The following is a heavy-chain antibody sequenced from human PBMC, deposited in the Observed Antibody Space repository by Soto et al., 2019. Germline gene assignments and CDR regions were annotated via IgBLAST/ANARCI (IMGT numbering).Heavy chain of an antibody. CDR2: ISSSGSTI. Sequence: EVQLVESGGGLVQPGGSLRLSCAASGFTFSSYEMNWVRQAPGKGLEWVSYISSSGSTIYYADSVKGRFTISRDNAKNSLYLQMNSLSAEDTAVYYCARVRRWIRDYYYYGMDVWGQGTTVTVSS. D-gene: IGHD5-18*01. V-gene: IGHV3-48*03. J-gene: IGHJ6*02. CDR1: GFTFSSYE. CDR3: ARVRRWIRDYYYYGMDV.